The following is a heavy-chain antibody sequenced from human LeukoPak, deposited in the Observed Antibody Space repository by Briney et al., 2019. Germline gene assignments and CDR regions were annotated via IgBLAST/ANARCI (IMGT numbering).Heavy chain of an antibody. CDR2: ISYDGSNK. V-gene: IGHV3-30*18. CDR3: AKERASGLIDY. Sequence: TWGSLRLSCAASGFTFSSYGMHWVRQAPGKGLEWVAVISYDGSNKYYADSVKGRFTISRDNSKNTLYLQMNSLRAEDTAVYYCAKERASGLIDYWGQGTLVTVSS. D-gene: IGHD2-15*01. J-gene: IGHJ4*02. CDR1: GFTFSSYG.